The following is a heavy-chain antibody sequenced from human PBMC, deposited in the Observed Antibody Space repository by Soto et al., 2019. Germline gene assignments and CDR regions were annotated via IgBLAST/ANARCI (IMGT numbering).Heavy chain of an antibody. D-gene: IGHD3-10*01. J-gene: IGHJ4*02. Sequence: EVQLVESGGGLVQPGGSLRLSCVASGFTFPNYWVSWVRQAPGKGLEWVANIRPDGGQICYAASVKGRFTISRDNVKNSLYLQMDSLRAEDTAVYYCASGTIPMIRGVYDSWGQGTLVTVSS. CDR1: GFTFPNYW. CDR3: ASGTIPMIRGVYDS. CDR2: IRPDGGQI. V-gene: IGHV3-7*01.